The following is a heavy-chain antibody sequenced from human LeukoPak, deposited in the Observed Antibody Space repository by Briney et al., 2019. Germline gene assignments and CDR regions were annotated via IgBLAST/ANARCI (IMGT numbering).Heavy chain of an antibody. J-gene: IGHJ4*02. D-gene: IGHD6-19*01. CDR2: INHSGST. CDR1: GGSFSGYY. Sequence: PSETLSLTCAVYGGSFSGYYWSWIRQPPGKGLEWIGEINHSGSTNYNPSLKSRVTISVDTSKNQFSLKLSSVTAADTAAYYCARESYRAVAGKSFDYWGQGTLVTVSS. CDR3: ARESYRAVAGKSFDY. V-gene: IGHV4-34*01.